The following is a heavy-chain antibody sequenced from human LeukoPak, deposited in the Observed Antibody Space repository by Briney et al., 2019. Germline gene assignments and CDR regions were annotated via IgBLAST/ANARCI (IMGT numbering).Heavy chain of an antibody. V-gene: IGHV3-9*03. D-gene: IGHD3-3*01. CDR2: ISWNGGSI. Sequence: GGSLRLSCAASGFTFSSYAMHWVRQAPGKGLEWVSGISWNGGSIGYADSVKGRFTISRDNAKNSLYLQMNSLRAEDMALYYCAKEIGPYYDFWSGQDDAFDIWGQGTMVTVSS. J-gene: IGHJ3*02. CDR3: AKEIGPYYDFWSGQDDAFDI. CDR1: GFTFSSYA.